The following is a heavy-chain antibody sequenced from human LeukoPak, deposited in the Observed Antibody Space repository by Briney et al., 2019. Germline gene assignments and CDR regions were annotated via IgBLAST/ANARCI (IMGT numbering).Heavy chain of an antibody. CDR3: ARLPRELLRYYYYYMDV. D-gene: IGHD1-26*01. CDR1: GFTFSNYA. Sequence: GGSLRLSCAASGFTFSNYAMSWVRQAPGKGLEWVSGISGTGGTTYYADSVKGRFTISRDKSKNTLYLQMNSLRAEDTAVYYCARLPRELLRYYYYYMDVWGKGTTVTVSS. CDR2: ISGTGGTT. J-gene: IGHJ6*03. V-gene: IGHV3-23*01.